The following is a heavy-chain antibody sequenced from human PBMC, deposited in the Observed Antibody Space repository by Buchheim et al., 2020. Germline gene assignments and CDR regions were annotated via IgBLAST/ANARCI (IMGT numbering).Heavy chain of an antibody. D-gene: IGHD6-19*01. Sequence: QVQLQESGPRLVKPSETLSLTCTVSGGSISGYYWSWIRQPPEKGLEWIGYVSYSGTTVYEPSLERRVTLSVDTPTKQFSLKLTSATAADTAVYYCARVRASGWYFFDFWGQGTL. CDR3: ARVRASGWYFFDF. V-gene: IGHV4-59*01. CDR2: VSYSGTT. CDR1: GGSISGYY. J-gene: IGHJ4*02.